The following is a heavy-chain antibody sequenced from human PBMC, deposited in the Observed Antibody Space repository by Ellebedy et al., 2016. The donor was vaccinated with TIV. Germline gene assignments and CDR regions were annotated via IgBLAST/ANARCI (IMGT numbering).Heavy chain of an antibody. CDR3: TSGDGVDV. D-gene: IGHD7-27*01. Sequence: GESLKISCAASGFTFSGSAMHWVRQASGKGLEWVGRIRSKANSYATAYAASVKGRFTISRDDSKNTAYLQMNSLKTEDTAVYYCTSGDGVDVWGQGTRSPSP. CDR1: GFTFSGSA. CDR2: IRSKANSYAT. J-gene: IGHJ6*02. V-gene: IGHV3-73*01.